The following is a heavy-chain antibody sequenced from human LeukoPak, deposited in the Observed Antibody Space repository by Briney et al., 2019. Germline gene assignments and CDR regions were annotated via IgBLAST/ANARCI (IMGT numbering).Heavy chain of an antibody. D-gene: IGHD2-2*01. CDR3: ARLDTRAANAFDI. CDR1: GGTISSSSHY. J-gene: IGHJ3*02. V-gene: IGHV4-39*01. CDR2: INYSGNI. Sequence: PSEALSLTCTVSGGTISSSSHYWVWIRLPPGMGLEWIGSINYSGNIYYKSSLKSRPTISIDTSKSQFSLNLSSVTAADTAVYYCARLDTRAANAFDIWGQGTKVTVSS.